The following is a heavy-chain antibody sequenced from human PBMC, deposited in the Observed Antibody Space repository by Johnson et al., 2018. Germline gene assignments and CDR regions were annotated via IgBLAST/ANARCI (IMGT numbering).Heavy chain of an antibody. CDR3: ARDPDYYDSSGYQGAFDI. J-gene: IGHJ3*02. Sequence: QVQLVQSGGGVVQXGRSXRLXCAASGFTFSSYGMHWVRQAPGKGLEWVAVIWYDGSNTYYADSVKGRFTISRDNSKNPLYLQMNSLRAEDTAVYYCARDPDYYDSSGYQGAFDIWGQGTMVTVSS. V-gene: IGHV3-33*01. CDR1: GFTFSSYG. D-gene: IGHD3-22*01. CDR2: IWYDGSNT.